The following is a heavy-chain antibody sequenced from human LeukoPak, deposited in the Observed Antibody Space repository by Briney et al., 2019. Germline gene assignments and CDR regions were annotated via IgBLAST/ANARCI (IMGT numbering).Heavy chain of an antibody. CDR1: GFTFDDYG. J-gene: IGHJ4*02. CDR2: ISWNSASV. CDR3: AKDYGYSSSWYDY. Sequence: GRSLRLSCEASGFTFDDYGMHWVRQAPGKGLEWVSTISWNSASVGYVDSVKGRFTISRDNAKKTLYLQTNSLRPEDTALYYCAKDYGYSSSWYDYWGQGTLVTVSS. V-gene: IGHV3-9*01. D-gene: IGHD6-13*01.